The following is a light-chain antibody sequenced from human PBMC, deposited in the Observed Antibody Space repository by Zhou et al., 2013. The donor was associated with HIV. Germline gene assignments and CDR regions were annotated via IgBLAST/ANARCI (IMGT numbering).Light chain of an antibody. CDR3: QQYDSYPLT. J-gene: IGKJ4*01. Sequence: DIQMTQSPSSLSACVGDRVTITCRASQSISSYLNWYQQKPGKAPKLLIYAASSLQSGVPSRFSGSGSGTEFALTISSLQPDDFATYYCQQYDSYPLTFGGGTKVEIK. V-gene: IGKV1-39*01. CDR1: QSISSY. CDR2: AAS.